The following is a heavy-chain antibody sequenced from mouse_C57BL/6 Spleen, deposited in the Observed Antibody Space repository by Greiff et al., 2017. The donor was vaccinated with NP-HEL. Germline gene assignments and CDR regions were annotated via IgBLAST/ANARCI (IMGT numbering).Heavy chain of an antibody. Sequence: QVQLQQSGPELVKPGASVKISCKASGYAFSSSWMNWVKQRPGKGLEWIGRIYPGDGDTNYNGKFKGKATLTADKSSSTAYMQLSSLTSEDSAVYFCARGLDSSGSYAMDYWGQGTSVTVSS. CDR3: ARGLDSSGSYAMDY. J-gene: IGHJ4*01. CDR2: IYPGDGDT. D-gene: IGHD3-2*02. V-gene: IGHV1-82*01. CDR1: GYAFSSSW.